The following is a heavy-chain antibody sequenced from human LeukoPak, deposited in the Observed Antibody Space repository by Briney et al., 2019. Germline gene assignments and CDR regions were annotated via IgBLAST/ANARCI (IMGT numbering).Heavy chain of an antibody. V-gene: IGHV3-38-3*01. CDR2: ISGGST. D-gene: IGHD3-22*01. CDR1: GFTVSSNE. CDR3: KKMIVAGEGYYYYYYMDV. Sequence: GGSLRLSCAASGFTVSSNEMSWVRQAPRKGLEWVSSISGGSTYYADSRKGRFTISRDNSKNTLHLQMNSLRAEDTAVYYCKKMIVAGEGYYYYYYMDVWGKGTTVTVSS. J-gene: IGHJ6*03.